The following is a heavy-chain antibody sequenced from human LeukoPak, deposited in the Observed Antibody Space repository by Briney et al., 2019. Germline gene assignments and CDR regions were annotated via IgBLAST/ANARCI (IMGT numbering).Heavy chain of an antibody. CDR1: DFTVISNY. D-gene: IGHD5-18*01. Sequence: GGSLRLSCGAPDFTVISNYMTWVRQAPGKGLECVSVIHSNDDTYYAASVRGRFTISRDSSNHMLYLQMNSLRVEDTAVYYCTRGHAAMGEYWGQGTLVTVSS. J-gene: IGHJ4*02. CDR3: TRGHAAMGEY. V-gene: IGHV3-53*01. CDR2: IHSNDDT.